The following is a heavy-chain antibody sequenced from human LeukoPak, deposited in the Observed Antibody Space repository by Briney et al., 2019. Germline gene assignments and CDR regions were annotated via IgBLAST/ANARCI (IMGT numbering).Heavy chain of an antibody. Sequence: ASVKVSCKASGGTFSSYAISWVRQAPGQGLEWMGRIIPIFGTANYAQKFQGRVTITTDESTSTAYMELSSLGSEDTAVYYCARVRAGKTAAAGTLVYWGQGTLVTVSS. D-gene: IGHD6-13*01. CDR2: IIPIFGTA. CDR1: GGTFSSYA. CDR3: ARVRAGKTAAAGTLVY. V-gene: IGHV1-69*05. J-gene: IGHJ4*02.